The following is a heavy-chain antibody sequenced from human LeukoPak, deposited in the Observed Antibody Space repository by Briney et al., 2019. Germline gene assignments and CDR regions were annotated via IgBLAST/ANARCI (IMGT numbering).Heavy chain of an antibody. J-gene: IGHJ4*02. Sequence: KSSETLSLTCAVYGGSFSGYYWSWIRQPAGKGLEWIGRIYTSGSTNYNPSLKSRVTISVDTSKNQFSLKLSSVTAADTAVYYCARDVTNAAAGTEYWGQGTLVTVSS. CDR1: GGSFSGYY. D-gene: IGHD6-13*01. CDR3: ARDVTNAAAGTEY. CDR2: IYTSGST. V-gene: IGHV4-4*07.